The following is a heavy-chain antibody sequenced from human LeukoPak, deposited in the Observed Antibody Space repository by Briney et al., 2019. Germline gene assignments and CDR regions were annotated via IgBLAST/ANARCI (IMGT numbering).Heavy chain of an antibody. CDR2: MNPNSGNT. Sequence: ASVKVSCKASGYTFTSYDINWVRQATGQGLEWIGWMNPNSGNTGYAQKFQGRVTMTRNTSISTAYMELSSLRSEDTAVYYCARGRPTRRTGTTRGYYYGMDVWGQGTTVTVSS. CDR3: ARGRPTRRTGTTRGYYYGMDV. J-gene: IGHJ6*02. D-gene: IGHD1-7*01. V-gene: IGHV1-8*01. CDR1: GYTFTSYD.